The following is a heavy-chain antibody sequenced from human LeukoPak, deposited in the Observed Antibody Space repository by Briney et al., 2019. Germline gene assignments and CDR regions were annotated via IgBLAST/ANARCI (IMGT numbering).Heavy chain of an antibody. V-gene: IGHV1-8*01. D-gene: IGHD6-13*01. J-gene: IGHJ6*02. Sequence: ASVKVSCKASRYTFTSYDINWVRPATGQGLEWMGWMNPNSGNTDYAQKFQGRVTMTRNTSINTAYMELSSLRSEDTAVYYCAREYSSSWTAYYYYGMDVWGQGTTVTVSS. CDR1: RYTFTSYD. CDR3: AREYSSSWTAYYYYGMDV. CDR2: MNPNSGNT.